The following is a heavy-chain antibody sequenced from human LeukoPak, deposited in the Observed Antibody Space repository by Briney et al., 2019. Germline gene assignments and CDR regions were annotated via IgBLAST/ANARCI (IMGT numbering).Heavy chain of an antibody. D-gene: IGHD6-13*01. Sequence: ASVKVSCKASGYTFTSYYMHWVRQAPGQGLEWMGIINPSGGSTSYAQKFQGRVTMTRDTSTSTVYVELSSLRSEDTAVYYCASPNEYSSSWYVLDYWGQGTLVTVSS. CDR1: GYTFTSYY. CDR3: ASPNEYSSSWYVLDY. J-gene: IGHJ4*02. V-gene: IGHV1-46*01. CDR2: INPSGGST.